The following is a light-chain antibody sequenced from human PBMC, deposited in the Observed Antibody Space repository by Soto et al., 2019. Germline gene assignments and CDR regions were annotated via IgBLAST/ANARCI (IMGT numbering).Light chain of an antibody. J-gene: IGLJ3*02. CDR2: EVS. CDR1: SSDVGNYKY. Sequence: QSALTQSPSASGSPGQSVTISCTGTSSDVGNYKYVFWYQQHPGKAPKLMIYEVSKRPSGVPDRFSGSKSGNTASLTVSGLQAEDEADYYCSSYAGSNNWVFGGGTKLTVL. CDR3: SSYAGSNNWV. V-gene: IGLV2-8*01.